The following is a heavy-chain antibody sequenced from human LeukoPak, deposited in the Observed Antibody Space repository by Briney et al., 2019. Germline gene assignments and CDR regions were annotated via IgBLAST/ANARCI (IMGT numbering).Heavy chain of an antibody. Sequence: GGSLGLSCAASGFTFTRFNMNWVRQAPGKGLELVSSITTSGTYIYYADSVKGRFTISRDNAKNSLYLQMNSLRVEDTAVYYCARPFYYDSNGGEGMDVWGQGTTVTVSS. D-gene: IGHD3-22*01. V-gene: IGHV3-21*06. CDR1: GFTFTRFN. CDR3: ARPFYYDSNGGEGMDV. CDR2: ITTSGTYI. J-gene: IGHJ6*02.